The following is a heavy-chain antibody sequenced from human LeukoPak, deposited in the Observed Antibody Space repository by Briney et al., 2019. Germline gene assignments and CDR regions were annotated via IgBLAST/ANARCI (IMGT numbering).Heavy chain of an antibody. Sequence: ASVKVSCKASGGTFSSYAISWVRQAPGQGLEWMGGIIPILGTANYAQKFQGRVTITTDESTSTAYMALSSLRSEDMAVYYCARASSCSWYLGQDAFDIWGQGTMVTVSS. V-gene: IGHV1-69*05. CDR1: GGTFSSYA. CDR2: IIPILGTA. CDR3: ARASSCSWYLGQDAFDI. J-gene: IGHJ3*02. D-gene: IGHD6-13*01.